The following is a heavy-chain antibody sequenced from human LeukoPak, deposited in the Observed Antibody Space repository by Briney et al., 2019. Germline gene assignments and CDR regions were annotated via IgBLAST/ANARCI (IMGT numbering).Heavy chain of an antibody. D-gene: IGHD3/OR15-3a*01. CDR1: GFTFSRYW. CDR3: VLDLFSSFAFDI. Sequence: GGSLRLSCAASGFTFSRYWMHWVRQAPGKGLLWVSRINSDGGSTYYADSVKGRFTTSRDNAKNALHLQMNSLTAEDTAVYYCVLDLFSSFAFDIWGQGTMVTVPS. V-gene: IGHV3-74*01. J-gene: IGHJ3*02. CDR2: INSDGGST.